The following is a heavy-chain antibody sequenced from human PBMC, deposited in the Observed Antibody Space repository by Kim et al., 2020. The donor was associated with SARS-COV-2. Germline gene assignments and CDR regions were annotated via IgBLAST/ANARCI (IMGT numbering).Heavy chain of an antibody. CDR3: ARHRMTTFIAEGYFDY. D-gene: IGHD3-16*01. CDR1: DGSISSYY. J-gene: IGHJ4*02. CDR2: IYYSGST. V-gene: IGHV4-59*08. Sequence: SETLSLTCSVSDGSISSYYWSWIRQPPGKVLEWIGYIYYSGSTRYNPSLKSRVTISVDTSKNQLSLKLSSVTAADTAVYYCARHRMTTFIAEGYFDYWGQGTLVTVSS.